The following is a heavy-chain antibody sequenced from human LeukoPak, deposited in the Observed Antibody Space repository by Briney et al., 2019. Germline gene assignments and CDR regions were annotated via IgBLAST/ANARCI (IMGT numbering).Heavy chain of an antibody. J-gene: IGHJ5*02. V-gene: IGHV4-59*11. Sequence: SETLSLTCTVSGGSISSHYWSWIRQPPGKGLEWIGYIYYSGSTNYNPSLKSRVTISVDTSKNQFSLKLSSVTAADTAVCYCAREHRDIVVVPAAIPWFDPWGQGTLVTVSS. CDR2: IYYSGST. CDR3: AREHRDIVVVPAAIPWFDP. D-gene: IGHD2-2*02. CDR1: GGSISSHY.